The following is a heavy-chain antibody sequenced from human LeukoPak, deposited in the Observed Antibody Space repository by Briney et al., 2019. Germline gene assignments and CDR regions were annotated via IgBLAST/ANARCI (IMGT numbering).Heavy chain of an antibody. J-gene: IGHJ3*02. CDR3: AKDYLDIVVVPAALDAFDI. V-gene: IGHV1-46*01. D-gene: IGHD2-2*03. Sequence: ASVKVSCKASGYTFTSYYMHWVRQAPGQGLEWMGIINPSGGSTSYAQKFQGRVTMTRDTSTSTVYMELSSLRSEDTAVYYCAKDYLDIVVVPAALDAFDIWGQGTMVTVSS. CDR2: INPSGGST. CDR1: GYTFTSYY.